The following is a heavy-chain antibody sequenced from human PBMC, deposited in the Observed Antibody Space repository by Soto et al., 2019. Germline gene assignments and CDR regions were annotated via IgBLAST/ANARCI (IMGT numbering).Heavy chain of an antibody. J-gene: IGHJ4*02. Sequence: VGSLRLSCAASGFTLSSYGMHWVRQAPGKGLEWVAVISYDGSDKYYADSVKGRFTISRDNSKDTLYLQMNSLRPEDTAVYYCARGGVPYFDYWGQGTLVTVSS. V-gene: IGHV3-30*03. CDR2: ISYDGSDK. CDR1: GFTLSSYG. D-gene: IGHD1-26*01. CDR3: ARGGVPYFDY.